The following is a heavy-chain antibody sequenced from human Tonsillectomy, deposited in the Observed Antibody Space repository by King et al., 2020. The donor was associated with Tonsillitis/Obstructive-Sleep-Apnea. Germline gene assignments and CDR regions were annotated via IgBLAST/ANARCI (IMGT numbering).Heavy chain of an antibody. V-gene: IGHV1-2*04. CDR2: INPNSGGT. CDR3: AREGVYCSSTSCYKGFDY. D-gene: IGHD2-2*02. J-gene: IGHJ4*02. Sequence: VQLVESGAEVKKPGASVKVSCKASGYTFTGYYMHWVRQAPGQGLEWMGWINPNSGGTNYAQRFQGWFTMTRDKSISTAYMGLSRLRSDDTAVYYCAREGVYCSSTSCYKGFDYWGQGTLVTVSS. CDR1: GYTFTGYY.